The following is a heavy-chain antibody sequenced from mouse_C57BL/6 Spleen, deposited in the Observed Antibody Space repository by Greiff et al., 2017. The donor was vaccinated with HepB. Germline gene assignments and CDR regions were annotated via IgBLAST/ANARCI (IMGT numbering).Heavy chain of an antibody. CDR3: TRENWAIYYYAMDY. V-gene: IGHV5-9-1*02. D-gene: IGHD4-1*01. CDR1: GFTFSSYA. CDR2: ISSGGDYI. J-gene: IGHJ4*01. Sequence: EVKLVESGEGLVKPGGSLKLSCAASGFTFSSYAMSWVRQTPEKRLEWVAYISSGGDYIYYADTVKGRFTISRDNARNTLYLQMSSLKSEDTAMYYCTRENWAIYYYAMDYWGQGTSVTVSS.